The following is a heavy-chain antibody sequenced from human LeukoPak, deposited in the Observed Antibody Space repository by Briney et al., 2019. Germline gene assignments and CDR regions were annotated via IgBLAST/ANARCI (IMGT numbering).Heavy chain of an antibody. J-gene: IGHJ4*02. CDR3: ASRIVGTPDYFDY. V-gene: IGHV3-7*01. CDR1: GFTVSSNY. Sequence: GGSLRLSCAASGFTVSSNYMSWVRQAPGKGLEWVANIFQDGNDKYYVDSVKGRFTISRDNAKDSLYLQLNSLRVEDTAVYYCASRIVGTPDYFDYWGQGTLVTVSS. D-gene: IGHD1-26*01. CDR2: IFQDGNDK.